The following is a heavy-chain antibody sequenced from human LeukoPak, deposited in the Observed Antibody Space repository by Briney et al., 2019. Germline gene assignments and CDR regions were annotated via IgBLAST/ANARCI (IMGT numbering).Heavy chain of an antibody. Sequence: PGGSLRLSCAASGFTFSSYGMHWVRQAPGKGLEWVAVISYDGSNKYYADSVKGRFTISRDNSKNTLYLQMNSLRAEDTAVNYCAKDLYSGSYPGDYWGQGTLVTVSS. CDR2: ISYDGSNK. CDR3: AKDLYSGSYPGDY. D-gene: IGHD1-26*01. V-gene: IGHV3-30*18. CDR1: GFTFSSYG. J-gene: IGHJ4*02.